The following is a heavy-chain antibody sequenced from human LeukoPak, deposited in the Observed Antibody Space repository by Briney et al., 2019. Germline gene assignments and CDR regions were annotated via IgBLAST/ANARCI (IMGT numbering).Heavy chain of an antibody. CDR2: IIPIFGTA. CDR3: WGGGWKKPFDY. J-gene: IGHJ4*02. Sequence: GASVKVSCKASGGTFSSYAISWVRRAPGQGLEWMGGIIPIFGTANYAQKFQGRVTITADESTSTAYMELSSLRSEDTAVYYCWGGGWKKPFDYWGQGTLVTVSS. D-gene: IGHD2-21*01. CDR1: GGTFSSYA. V-gene: IGHV1-69*13.